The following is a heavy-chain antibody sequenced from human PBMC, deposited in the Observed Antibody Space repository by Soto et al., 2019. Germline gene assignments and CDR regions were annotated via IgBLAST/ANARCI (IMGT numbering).Heavy chain of an antibody. CDR1: GGTFSSYA. CDR2: IIPSYDRT. Sequence: SVKVSCKASGGTFSSYAIHWVRQAPGQGLEWLGKIIPSYDRTNYAQKFQGRVTVTADTYTTTAYMELSRLRSDDTAVYYCARDTSNDYGGDTFDYWGQGTLVTVSS. J-gene: IGHJ4*02. CDR3: ARDTSNDYGGDTFDY. D-gene: IGHD4-17*01. V-gene: IGHV1-69*04.